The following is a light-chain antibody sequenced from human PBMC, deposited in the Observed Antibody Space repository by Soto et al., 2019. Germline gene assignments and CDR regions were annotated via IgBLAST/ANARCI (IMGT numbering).Light chain of an antibody. CDR3: QQYNSYWT. V-gene: IGKV1-5*03. CDR1: QSISSW. CDR2: KAS. J-gene: IGKJ1*01. Sequence: IPMTQSPSTLSASVGDGVNIXCRASQSISSWLAWYQQKPGKAPKLLIYKASSLESGVPSRFSGSGSGTEFTLTISSLQPDDFATYYCQQYNSYWTFGQGTKV.